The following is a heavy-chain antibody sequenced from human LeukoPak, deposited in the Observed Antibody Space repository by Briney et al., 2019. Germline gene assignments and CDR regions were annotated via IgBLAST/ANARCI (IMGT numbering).Heavy chain of an antibody. J-gene: IGHJ4*02. V-gene: IGHV3-53*01. CDR1: GFTVRSNY. CDR2: IYSGGNT. CDR3: ARGGDVLTGNRYYFDY. Sequence: GGSLRLSCAASGFTVRSNYMSWFRQAPGKGLEWVSVIYSGGNTYYADSVKGRFTISRDNSKNTLYLQMNSLRAEDTAVYYCARGGDVLTGNRYYFDYWGQGTLVTVSS. D-gene: IGHD3-9*01.